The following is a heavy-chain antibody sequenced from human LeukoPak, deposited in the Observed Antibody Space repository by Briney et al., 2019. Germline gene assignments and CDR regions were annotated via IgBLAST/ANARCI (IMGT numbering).Heavy chain of an antibody. CDR2: IYHSGST. D-gene: IGHD3-10*01. V-gene: IGHV4-59*08. CDR3: ARSYGSGSFDY. Sequence: PSETLSLTRTVSGGSISSYYWSWIRQPPGRGLEWIGSIYHSGSTYYNPSLKSRVTISVDTSKNQFSLKLSSVTAADTAVYYCARSYGSGSFDYWGQGTLVTVSS. CDR1: GGSISSYY. J-gene: IGHJ4*02.